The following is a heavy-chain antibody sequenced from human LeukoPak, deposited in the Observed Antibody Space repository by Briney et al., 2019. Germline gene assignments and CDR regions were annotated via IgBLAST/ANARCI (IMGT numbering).Heavy chain of an antibody. D-gene: IGHD3-10*01. CDR3: AKCLSGSGSYDFDY. CDR2: ISSSGGGT. J-gene: IGHJ4*02. V-gene: IGHV3-23*01. Sequence: SGGSPRLSCEASGFTFRSYAMSWVRQAPGKGLEWVSGISSSGGGTYYADSVKGRFTISRDNSKNTLYLQMNSLRAEDTAVYYCAKCLSGSGSYDFDYWGQGTLVTVSS. CDR1: GFTFRSYA.